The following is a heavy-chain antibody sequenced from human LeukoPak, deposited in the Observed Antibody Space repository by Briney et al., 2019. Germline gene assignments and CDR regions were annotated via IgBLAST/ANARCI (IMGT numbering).Heavy chain of an antibody. J-gene: IGHJ4*02. D-gene: IGHD2-21*01. Sequence: GGSLSLSCAASEFTFSNYAMTWVRQAPGKGLELVSTISSSGSNTHYADSVRGRFTISRDNTDNAVHLQMTSLRAEDTAMYYCAKGGAVILSQLDYWGQGTLVTVSS. V-gene: IGHV3-23*01. CDR1: EFTFSNYA. CDR2: ISSSGSNT. CDR3: AKGGAVILSQLDY.